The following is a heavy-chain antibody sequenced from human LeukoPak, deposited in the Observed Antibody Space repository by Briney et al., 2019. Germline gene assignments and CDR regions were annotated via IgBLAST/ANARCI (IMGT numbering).Heavy chain of an antibody. J-gene: IGHJ6*03. CDR1: GFTFSSYW. CDR3: AKDFYGSGSYLGLSYMDV. CDR2: IKKDGSEK. Sequence: GGSLRLSCAASGFTFSSYWMSWVRQAPGKGLEWVANIKKDGSEKYYVDSVKGRFTISRDNAKNSLYLQMNSLRAEDTALYYCAKDFYGSGSYLGLSYMDVWGKGTTVTISS. V-gene: IGHV3-7*03. D-gene: IGHD3-10*01.